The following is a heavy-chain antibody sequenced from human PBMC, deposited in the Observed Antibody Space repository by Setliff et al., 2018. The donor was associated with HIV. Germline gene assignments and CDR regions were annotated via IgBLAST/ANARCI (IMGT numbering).Heavy chain of an antibody. CDR3: ARDMFEIWERSLAKGDEFDP. CDR1: GYNFSIYG. D-gene: IGHD3-10*02. V-gene: IGHV1-2*02. CDR2: INPNSGDT. J-gene: IGHJ5*02. Sequence: ASVKVSCKASGYNFSIYGISWVRQAPGQGLEWMGWINPNSGDTKYAQKFQDRVSLTRDTSLSTAYMELSSLTSDDTAIYYCARDMFEIWERSLAKGDEFDPWGQGSLVTVSS.